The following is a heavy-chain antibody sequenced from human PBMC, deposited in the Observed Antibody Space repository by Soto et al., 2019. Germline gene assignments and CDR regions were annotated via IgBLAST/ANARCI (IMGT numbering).Heavy chain of an antibody. CDR3: AKAEYYYYYGMDV. Sequence: EVQLLESGGGLVQPGGSLRLSCAASGFTFSSYAMSWVRQAPGKGLEWVSAISGSGGSTYYADSVKGRFTISRDNSKNTLYLQMYSLRAEDTAVYYCAKAEYYYYYGMDVWGQGTTVTVSS. J-gene: IGHJ6*02. CDR1: GFTFSSYA. V-gene: IGHV3-23*01. CDR2: ISGSGGST.